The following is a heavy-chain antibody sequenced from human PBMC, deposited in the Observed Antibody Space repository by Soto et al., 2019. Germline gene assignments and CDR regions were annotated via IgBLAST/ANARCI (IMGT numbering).Heavy chain of an antibody. CDR2: ISYDGNNK. D-gene: IGHD1-1*01. CDR3: AKSVYNWNDGFFDY. Sequence: PGGSLRLSCAASGFTFSSYGMHWVRQAPGKGLEWVAVISYDGNNKYYVDSVKGRFTISRDNSKTTLYLQMNSLRAEDTAVYYCAKSVYNWNDGFFDYWGQGTLVTVSS. J-gene: IGHJ4*02. CDR1: GFTFSSYG. V-gene: IGHV3-30*18.